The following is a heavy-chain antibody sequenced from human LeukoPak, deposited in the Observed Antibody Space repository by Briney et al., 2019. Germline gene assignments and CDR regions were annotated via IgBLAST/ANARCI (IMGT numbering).Heavy chain of an antibody. CDR3: TTVHGAGPVNFDH. Sequence: GGSLRLSCTASGFTFNGVWMTWVRQAPGKGLEWVGRIKSRTDGETRDYAAPVKGRFIISRDDSENTLYLQMNSLKTEDTAVYYCTTVHGAGPVNFDHWGQGSLVTVSS. CDR1: GFTFNGVW. V-gene: IGHV3-15*01. J-gene: IGHJ4*02. CDR2: IKSRTDGETR. D-gene: IGHD3-16*01.